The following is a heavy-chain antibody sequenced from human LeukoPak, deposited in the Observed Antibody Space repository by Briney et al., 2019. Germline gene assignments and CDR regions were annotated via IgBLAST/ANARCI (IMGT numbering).Heavy chain of an antibody. J-gene: IGHJ4*02. D-gene: IGHD3-3*01. Sequence: SETLSLTCTVSGGSISSYYWSWIRQPPGKGLEWIGYIYTSGSTNYNPSLKSRVTISVDTSKNQFSLKLSSVTAADTAVYYCASTYMDYDSPRLFDYWGQGTLVTVSS. V-gene: IGHV4-4*09. CDR1: GGSISSYY. CDR2: IYTSGST. CDR3: ASTYMDYDSPRLFDY.